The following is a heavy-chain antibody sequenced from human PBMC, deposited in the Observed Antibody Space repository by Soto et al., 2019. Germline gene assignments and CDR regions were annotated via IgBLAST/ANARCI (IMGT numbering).Heavy chain of an antibody. CDR1: GFTFSSYG. D-gene: IGHD4-17*01. J-gene: IGHJ4*02. V-gene: IGHV3-33*01. CDR2: IWYDGSNK. Sequence: GGSLRLSCAASGFTFSSYGMHLVRQAPGKGLECVSVIWYDGSNKYYADSVKGRFTISRDNSKNTLYLQMNSLRAEDTAVYYCARDGHYGGTFDYWGQGTLVTVSS. CDR3: ARDGHYGGTFDY.